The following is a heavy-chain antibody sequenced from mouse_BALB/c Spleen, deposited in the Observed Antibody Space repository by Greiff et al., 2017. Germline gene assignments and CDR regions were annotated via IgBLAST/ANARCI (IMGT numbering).Heavy chain of an antibody. CDR2: ISSGGSYT. CDR1: GFTFSSYT. CDR3: TRDTPISTIVGGAMDY. V-gene: IGHV5-6-4*01. J-gene: IGHJ4*01. D-gene: IGHD1-1*01. Sequence: EVKVVESGGGLVKPGGSLTLSCAASGFTFSSYTMSWVRQTPEKRLEWVATISSGGSYTYYPDSVKGRFTISRDNAKNTLYLQMSSLKSEDTAMYYCTRDTPISTIVGGAMDYWGQGTSVTVSS.